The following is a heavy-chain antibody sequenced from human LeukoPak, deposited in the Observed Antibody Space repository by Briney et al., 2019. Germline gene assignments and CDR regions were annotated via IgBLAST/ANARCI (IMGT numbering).Heavy chain of an antibody. CDR3: AKGSGISGLDY. D-gene: IGHD2-15*01. CDR1: GFTFDDYA. Sequence: PGGSLRLSCAASGFTFDDYAMHWVRQAPGKGLEWVSGISWNSGSIGYADSVKGRFTISRDNAKNSLYLQMNSLRAEDMALYYCAKGSGISGLDYWGQGTLVTVSS. J-gene: IGHJ4*02. CDR2: ISWNSGSI. V-gene: IGHV3-9*03.